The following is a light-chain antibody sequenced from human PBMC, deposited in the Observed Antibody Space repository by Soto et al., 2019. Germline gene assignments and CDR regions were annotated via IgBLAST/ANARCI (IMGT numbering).Light chain of an antibody. CDR2: RNN. V-gene: IGLV1-47*01. CDR3: ATWDDSLNGFYV. J-gene: IGLJ1*01. CDR1: TSNIGSNY. Sequence: QSVLTQPPSASGTPGQGVTISCSGSTSNIGSNYVYWYQQLPGTAPKLLIYRNNRRPSEVPDRFSGSKSGTSASLAISGLRSDDEADYFCATWDDSLNGFYVFGTGTKVTVL.